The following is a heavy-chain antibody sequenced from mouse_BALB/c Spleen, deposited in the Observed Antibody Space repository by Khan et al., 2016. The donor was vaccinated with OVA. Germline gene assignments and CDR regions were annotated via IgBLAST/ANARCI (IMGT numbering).Heavy chain of an antibody. CDR1: GFSLTSYG. Sequence: QVQLKESGPGLVQPSQSLSFTCTVSGFSLTSYGVHWVRQSPGKSLEWLGVIWSGGSTDYNAAFISRLTISKDNSKSQVFFKMNSLQANDTAIYYCVRTYFSYGTYGDYYTMDYWGQGTSVTVSS. CDR3: VRTYFSYGTYGDYYTMDY. V-gene: IGHV2-2*02. J-gene: IGHJ4*01. CDR2: IWSGGST. D-gene: IGHD2-1*01.